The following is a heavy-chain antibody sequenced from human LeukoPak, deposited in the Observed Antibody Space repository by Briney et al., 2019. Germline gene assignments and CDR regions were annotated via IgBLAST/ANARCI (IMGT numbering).Heavy chain of an antibody. Sequence: GGSLRLSCAASGFIFSSYWMHWVRQGPGKGLVWVSRFLSDGSRTTYADSVKGRFTISGDNAKNTLYLQMNSLRAEDTAVYYCARVGDYGSGFDFWGQGTLVTVSS. J-gene: IGHJ4*02. CDR1: GFIFSSYW. V-gene: IGHV3-74*01. D-gene: IGHD3-10*01. CDR2: FLSDGSRT. CDR3: ARVGDYGSGFDF.